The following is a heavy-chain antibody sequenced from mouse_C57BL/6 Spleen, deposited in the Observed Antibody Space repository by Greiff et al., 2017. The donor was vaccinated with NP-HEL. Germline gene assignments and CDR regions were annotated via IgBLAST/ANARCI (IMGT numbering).Heavy chain of an antibody. CDR2: ISSGSSTI. D-gene: IGHD2-3*01. CDR3: ARGWLLHYYAMDY. Sequence: VQLQQSGGGLVKPGGSLKLSCAASGFTFSDYGMHWVRQAPEKGLEWVAYISSGSSTIYYADTVKGRFTISRDNAKNTLFLQMTSLRSEDTAMYYCARGWLLHYYAMDYWGQGTSVTVSS. V-gene: IGHV5-17*01. J-gene: IGHJ4*01. CDR1: GFTFSDYG.